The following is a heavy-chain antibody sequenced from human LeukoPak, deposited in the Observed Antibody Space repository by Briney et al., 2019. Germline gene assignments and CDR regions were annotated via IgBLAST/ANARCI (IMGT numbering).Heavy chain of an antibody. CDR2: IDSSGGTT. V-gene: IGHV3-23*01. CDR3: VREQWLIGYYFDS. J-gene: IGHJ4*02. Sequence: GGSVRLSCAASGFAFRGYAMTWVRQAPGKGLEWVSAIDSSGGTTYYAASVKGRFTISRDNSKNTLYLQMNSLRAEDTAIYYCVREQWLIGYYFDSWGQGTLVTVSS. CDR1: GFAFRGYA. D-gene: IGHD6-19*01.